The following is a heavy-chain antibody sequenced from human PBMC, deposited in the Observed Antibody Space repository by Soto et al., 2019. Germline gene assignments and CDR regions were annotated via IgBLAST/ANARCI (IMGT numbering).Heavy chain of an antibody. V-gene: IGHV1-18*01. J-gene: IGHJ4*02. D-gene: IGHD3-16*01. Sequence: ASVKVSCKTSGYTFISYAMNWVRQAPGQGLEWMGWISAYNGNTNYSQKLQGRVTMTTDTSTSTAYMELRSLRSDDTAVYYCARDLHGYPYYWGQGTLVTVSS. CDR3: ARDLHGYPYY. CDR2: ISAYNGNT. CDR1: GYTFISYA.